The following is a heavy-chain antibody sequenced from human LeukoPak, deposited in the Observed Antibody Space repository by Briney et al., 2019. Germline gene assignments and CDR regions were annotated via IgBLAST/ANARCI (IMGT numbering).Heavy chain of an antibody. Sequence: GGSLRLSCAASGFTFSNAWMSWVRQAPGKGLEWVGRIKSKTDGGTTDYAAPVKGRFTISRDDSKNTLYLQMNSLKTEDTAVYYCTTDSLYPNYYGSGSYYIRPDAFDIWGQGTMVTVSS. CDR3: TTDSLYPNYYGSGSYYIRPDAFDI. D-gene: IGHD3-10*01. J-gene: IGHJ3*02. CDR1: GFTFSNAW. CDR2: IKSKTDGGTT. V-gene: IGHV3-15*01.